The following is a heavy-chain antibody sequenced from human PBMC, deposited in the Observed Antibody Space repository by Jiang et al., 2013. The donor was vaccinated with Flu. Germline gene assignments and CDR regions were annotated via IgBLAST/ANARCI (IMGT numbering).Heavy chain of an antibody. D-gene: IGHD1-26*01. CDR3: ARLRFPGIMEATTRRDYNYYYMDV. CDR1: GGSITGFY. V-gene: IGHV4-4*07. J-gene: IGHJ6*03. CDR2: IYTSGST. Sequence: GVVKPAETLSLTCTVSGGSITGFYWSWIRQPAGRRLEWIGRIYTSGSTNYNPSLRSRVAMSVDTSKNHFSLRLSSVTAADTAVYFCARLRFPGIMEATTRRDYNYYYMDVWGKGTTVTVAS.